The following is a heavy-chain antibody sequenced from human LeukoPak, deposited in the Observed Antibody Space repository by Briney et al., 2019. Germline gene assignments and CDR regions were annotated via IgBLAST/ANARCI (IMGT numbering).Heavy chain of an antibody. Sequence: ASVKVSCKASGYNFRSYVIHWVRRAPGQRLEWMGWINIGEGDTKYSQKFQDRVTMDRETAASTAYMELRSLKSEDTGIYYCARDRGGTGDFDYWGQGTLVTVSS. CDR1: GYNFRSYV. CDR3: ARDRGGTGDFDY. J-gene: IGHJ4*02. V-gene: IGHV1-3*04. D-gene: IGHD3-10*01. CDR2: INIGEGDT.